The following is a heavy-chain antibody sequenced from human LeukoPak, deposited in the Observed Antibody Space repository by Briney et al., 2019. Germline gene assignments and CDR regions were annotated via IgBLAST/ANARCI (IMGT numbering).Heavy chain of an antibody. Sequence: GGSLRLSCAASGCTFSSYAMHWVRQAPGKGLEWVAVVWYDGSKTYSADSVKGRITISRDDSKNTLYLQMNSLRAEDTAVYYCARGVDYYDSSGTIDYWGQGTLVTVSS. CDR3: ARGVDYYDSSGTIDY. D-gene: IGHD3-22*01. J-gene: IGHJ4*02. CDR2: VWYDGSKT. V-gene: IGHV3-33*01. CDR1: GCTFSSYA.